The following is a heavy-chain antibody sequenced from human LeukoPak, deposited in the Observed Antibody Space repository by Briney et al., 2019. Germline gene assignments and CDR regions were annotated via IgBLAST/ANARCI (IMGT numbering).Heavy chain of an antibody. D-gene: IGHD6-13*01. CDR1: GFTFSSYW. Sequence: PGGSLRLSCAASGFTFSSYWMSWVRQAPGKGLEWVANIKQDGSEKYYVDSVKGRFTISRDNAKNSLYLQMNSLRAEDTAVYYCARALSGAAAGPYFDYWGQGTLVTVSS. CDR3: ARALSGAAAGPYFDY. CDR2: IKQDGSEK. V-gene: IGHV3-7*01. J-gene: IGHJ4*02.